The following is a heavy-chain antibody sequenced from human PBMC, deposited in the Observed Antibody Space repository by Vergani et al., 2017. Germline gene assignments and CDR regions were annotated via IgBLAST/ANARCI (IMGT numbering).Heavy chain of an antibody. CDR1: GFTFDDYG. CDR3: ARAIATGYLFDY. Sequence: EVQLLESGGGLVQPGGSLRLSCAASGFTFDDYGMSWVRQAPGKGLEWVSGINWNGGSTGYADSVKGRFTISRDNAKNSLYLQMNSLRAEDTALYYCARAIATGYLFDYWGQGTLVTVSS. J-gene: IGHJ4*02. CDR2: INWNGGST. D-gene: IGHD3-9*01. V-gene: IGHV3-20*04.